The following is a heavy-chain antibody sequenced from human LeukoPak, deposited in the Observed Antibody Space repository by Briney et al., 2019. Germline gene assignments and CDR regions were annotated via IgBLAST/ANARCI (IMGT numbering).Heavy chain of an antibody. CDR3: AREYDFWRYLDY. D-gene: IGHD3-3*01. Sequence: GGSLRLSCAASGFTFTSYWMSWVRQAPGKGLEWVANIKQDGSDKYYVDSVKGRFSISKDNAKNLLFLEMSSLRAEDTAVYYCAREYDFWRYLDYWGHGILVTVSS. CDR2: IKQDGSDK. CDR1: GFTFTSYW. V-gene: IGHV3-7*01. J-gene: IGHJ4*03.